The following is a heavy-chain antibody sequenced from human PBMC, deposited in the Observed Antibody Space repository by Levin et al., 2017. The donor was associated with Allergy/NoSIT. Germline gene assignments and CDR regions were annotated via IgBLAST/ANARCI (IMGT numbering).Heavy chain of an antibody. V-gene: IGHV3-7*01. CDR3: ARDQGPYSSGWYGYPDLTAEYFQH. CDR1: GFTFSSYW. CDR2: IKQDGSEK. Sequence: GGSLRLSCAASGFTFSSYWMSWVRQAPGKGLEWVANIKQDGSEKYYVDSVKGRFTISRDNAKNSLYLQMNSLRAEDTAVYYCARDQGPYSSGWYGYPDLTAEYFQHWGQGTLVTVSS. J-gene: IGHJ1*01. D-gene: IGHD6-19*01.